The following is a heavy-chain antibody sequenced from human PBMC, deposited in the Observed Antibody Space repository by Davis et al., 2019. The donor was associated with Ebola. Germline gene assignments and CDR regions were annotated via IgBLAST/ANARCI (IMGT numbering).Heavy chain of an antibody. V-gene: IGHV3-48*04. J-gene: IGHJ4*02. Sequence: GESLKISCAASGFTFSSYSMNWVRQAPGKGLEWVSYISSSSSTIYYADSVKGRFTISRDNAKNSLYLQMHSLRAEDTAVYYCARGYGTFDYWGRGTLVTVSA. CDR3: ARGYGTFDY. D-gene: IGHD4-17*01. CDR1: GFTFSSYS. CDR2: ISSSSSTI.